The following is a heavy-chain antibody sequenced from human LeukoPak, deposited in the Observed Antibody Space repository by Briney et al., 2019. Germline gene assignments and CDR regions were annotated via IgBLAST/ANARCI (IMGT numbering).Heavy chain of an antibody. CDR2: IIPIFGAA. V-gene: IGHV1-69*13. J-gene: IGHJ4*02. D-gene: IGHD3-16*01. CDR1: GGTFSSYA. CDR3: ASHARLGGLFDY. Sequence: SVKVSCKASGGTFSSYAISWVRQAPGQGLEWMGGIIPIFGAANYAQKFQGRVTITADESTSTAYMELSSLRSEDTAVYYCASHARLGGLFDYWGQGTLVTVSS.